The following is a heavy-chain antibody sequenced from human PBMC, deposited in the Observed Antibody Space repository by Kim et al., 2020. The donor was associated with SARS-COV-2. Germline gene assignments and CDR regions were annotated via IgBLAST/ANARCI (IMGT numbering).Heavy chain of an antibody. Sequence: GGSLRLSCAASGFKFSSFGMYWVRQTPGKGLELLAVIWYDGSDRYYAGSVVGRFIVSRDNSKNTLYLQMNSLRAEDTAVYFCSPGARINCGGDCNPGNY. CDR3: SPGARINCGGDCNPGNY. CDR1: GFKFSSFG. D-gene: IGHD2-21*01. V-gene: IGHV3-33*07. CDR2: IWYDGSDR. J-gene: IGHJ4*01.